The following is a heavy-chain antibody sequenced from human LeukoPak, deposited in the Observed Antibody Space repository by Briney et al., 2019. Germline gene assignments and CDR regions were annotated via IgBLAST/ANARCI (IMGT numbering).Heavy chain of an antibody. Sequence: SETLSLTCTVSGGSISSYYWSWIRQPPGKGLEWIGYIYYSGSTNYNPSLKSRVTISVDTSKNQISLKLTSVTAADTAVYYCARQAGSYAFYYYDYWGQGTLVTVSS. V-gene: IGHV4-59*08. D-gene: IGHD2-2*01. CDR1: GGSISSYY. CDR3: ARQAGSYAFYYYDY. CDR2: IYYSGST. J-gene: IGHJ4*02.